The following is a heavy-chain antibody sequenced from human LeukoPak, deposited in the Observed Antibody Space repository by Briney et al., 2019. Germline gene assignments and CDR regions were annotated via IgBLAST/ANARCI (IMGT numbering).Heavy chain of an antibody. V-gene: IGHV3-23*01. Sequence: PGGSLRLSCGTSGFTFSSYAMSWVRQAPGRGLEWVSLITAIAGDTYYADSVKGRFTISRDNSRNTLYLQMDSLRVEDSAIYYCVSKGLQLFGELLDWGQGTLVTVSS. CDR1: GFTFSSYA. D-gene: IGHD3-10*01. J-gene: IGHJ4*02. CDR2: ITAIAGDT. CDR3: VSKGLQLFGELLD.